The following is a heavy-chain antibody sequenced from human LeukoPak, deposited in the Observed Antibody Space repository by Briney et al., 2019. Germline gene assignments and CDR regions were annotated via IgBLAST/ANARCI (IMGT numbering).Heavy chain of an antibody. J-gene: IGHJ6*03. V-gene: IGHV3-30*02. CDR2: IRYDGSNK. CDR1: KFTFNNYA. CDR3: AKDISPYYYMDV. Sequence: PGGSLRLSCLASKFTFNNYAMTWVRQAPGKGLEWVAFIRYDGSNKYYADSVKGRFTISRDNSKNTLYLQMNSLRAEDTAVYYCAKDISPYYYMDVWGKGTTVTISS.